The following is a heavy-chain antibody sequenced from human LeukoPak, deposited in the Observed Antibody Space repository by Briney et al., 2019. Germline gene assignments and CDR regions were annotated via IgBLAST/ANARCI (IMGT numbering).Heavy chain of an antibody. CDR3: ARHSGYDKYYFDY. J-gene: IGHJ4*02. Sequence: SETLSLTCTVSGVSISSYYWSWIRQPPGKGLAWIGYIYYSGSTNYNPSLKSRVTISVDTSKNQFSLKLSSVTAADTAVYYCARHSGYDKYYFDYWGQGTLVTVSS. CDR1: GVSISSYY. CDR2: IYYSGST. D-gene: IGHD5-12*01. V-gene: IGHV4-59*08.